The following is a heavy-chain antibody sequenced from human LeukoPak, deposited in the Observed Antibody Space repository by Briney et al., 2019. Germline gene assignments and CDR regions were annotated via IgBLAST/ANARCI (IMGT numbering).Heavy chain of an antibody. V-gene: IGHV3-33*06. CDR1: GFTFSSYG. J-gene: IGHJ4*02. D-gene: IGHD3-22*01. CDR2: IWYDGSNK. Sequence: GGSLRLSCAASGFTFSSYGMHWVRQAPGKGLEWVAVIWYDGSNKYYADSVKGRSTISRDNSKNTLYLQMNSLRAEDTAVYYCAKDQARNYYDSSGFDYRGQGTLVTVSS. CDR3: AKDQARNYYDSSGFDY.